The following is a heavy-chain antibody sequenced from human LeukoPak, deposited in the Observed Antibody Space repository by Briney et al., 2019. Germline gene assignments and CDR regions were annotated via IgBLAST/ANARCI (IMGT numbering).Heavy chain of an antibody. D-gene: IGHD1-26*01. V-gene: IGHV5-51*01. CDR1: GYSFTTYW. J-gene: IGHJ2*01. CDR3: ARGIGDLLYWHFDH. Sequence: PGESLKISCKGSGYSFTTYWIGWVRQMPGKGLEWMGIIYLDDSDTRYTPSFQGQVTISADKSISTAYLQWRSLRASGTAMYYCARGIGDLLYWHFDHWGRGRLVTVSS. CDR2: IYLDDSDT.